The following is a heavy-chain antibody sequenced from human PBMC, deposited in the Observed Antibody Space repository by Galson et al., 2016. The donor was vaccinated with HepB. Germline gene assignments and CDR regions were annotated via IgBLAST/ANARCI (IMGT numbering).Heavy chain of an antibody. Sequence: ETLSLPCPVSGASINGYCWAWIRQPPEKGLEWVGYMCYSGSTNYIPSLKIRVTISVDTSKNQFSLKLSSVTAADTAVYYCARGDGYNLFWGQGTLVTVSS. CDR2: MCYSGST. J-gene: IGHJ4*02. CDR1: GASINGYC. CDR3: ARGDGYNLF. V-gene: IGHV4-59*01. D-gene: IGHD5-24*01.